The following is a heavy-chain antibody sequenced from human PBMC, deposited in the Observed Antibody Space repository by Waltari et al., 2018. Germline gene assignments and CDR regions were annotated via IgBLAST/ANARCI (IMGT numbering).Heavy chain of an antibody. CDR1: GYMFSDYH. V-gene: IGHV1-2*02. J-gene: IGHJ4*02. CDR3: ARDFWSAGSR. Sequence: QVQLVQSGAEVKKPGASVKVSCKASGYMFSDYHIHWVRQAPGQGPEWMGWVFPDTGGTNYAQKCQGRVTMTRDTSITTAYLELSRLRSDDTAIYYCARDFWSAGSRWGQGTLVTVSS. D-gene: IGHD3-3*01. CDR2: VFPDTGGT.